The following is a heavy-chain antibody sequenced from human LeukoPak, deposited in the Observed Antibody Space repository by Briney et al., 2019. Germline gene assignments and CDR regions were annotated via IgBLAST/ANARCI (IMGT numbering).Heavy chain of an antibody. D-gene: IGHD2-2*01. CDR3: ARTSGCSSTSCYLDY. CDR2: IIPILGIA. Sequence: SVKVSCKASGGTFSSYAISWVRQAPGQGLEWMGRIIPILGIANYAQKFQGRVTITADKSTSTAYMELSSLRSEDTAVYYCARTSGCSSTSCYLDYWGQGTLVSLSS. V-gene: IGHV1-69*04. J-gene: IGHJ4*02. CDR1: GGTFSSYA.